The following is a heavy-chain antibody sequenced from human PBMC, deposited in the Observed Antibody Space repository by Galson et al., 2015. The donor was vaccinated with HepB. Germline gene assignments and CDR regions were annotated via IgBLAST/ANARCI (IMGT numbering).Heavy chain of an antibody. D-gene: IGHD5-24*01. Sequence: SLRLSCAASGFTFSSYALYWVRQAPGKGLEWVAVISYDGGNKYSAGSVKGRFTISRDDSRNTVFLQMSSLRPEDTAVYYCARGIPRDGYTYAYYYYDTMDVWGQGTKVTVSS. CDR1: GFTFSSYA. J-gene: IGHJ6*02. V-gene: IGHV3-30-3*01. CDR2: ISYDGGNK. CDR3: ARGIPRDGYTYAYYYYDTMDV.